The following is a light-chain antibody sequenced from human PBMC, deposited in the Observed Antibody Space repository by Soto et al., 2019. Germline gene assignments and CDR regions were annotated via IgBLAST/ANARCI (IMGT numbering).Light chain of an antibody. V-gene: IGKV3-20*01. CDR2: AAS. Sequence: EIVLTQSPGTLSLPPGESANLSCRASQSVSSNSLAWHQQKPGQAPRLLMYAASSRAAGTPDRFSGSGSGTDFTLTISRLEPEDFAVYYCQQYGSSPPWTFGQGTKVDIK. J-gene: IGKJ1*01. CDR3: QQYGSSPPWT. CDR1: QSVSSNS.